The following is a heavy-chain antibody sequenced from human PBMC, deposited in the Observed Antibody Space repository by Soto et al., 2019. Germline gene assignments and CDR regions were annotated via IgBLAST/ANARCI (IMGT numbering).Heavy chain of an antibody. V-gene: IGHV4-30-2*06. CDR1: CGSISSGGYS. CDR2: IYPTGST. Sequence: NPSETLSLTCTVSCGSISSGGYSWSWIRQSPEKGLEWLGCIYPTGSTYYHPSLKSRVTISIDTSRNQFSLNLTSVTAADTAGYYWARAPPGPSPRWVLWGQGNTVTVSS. CDR3: ARAPPGPSPRWVL. J-gene: IGHJ6*02. D-gene: IGHD3-10*01.